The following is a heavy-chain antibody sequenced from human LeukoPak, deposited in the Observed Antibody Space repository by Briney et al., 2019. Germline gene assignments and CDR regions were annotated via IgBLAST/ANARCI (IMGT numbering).Heavy chain of an antibody. CDR1: GDSINSLDL. CDR2: MYLSGTT. J-gene: IGHJ4*02. Sequence: SETLSLTYTVSGDSINSLDLWSWVRPPPGKGLEWIGEMYLSGTTHSNPSVKSRVTISIDKSKNQFFLNLSSVTAADTAVYYCAGLVGRYSSGLYYYYFDYWGQGTLVTVSS. CDR3: AGLVGRYSSGLYYYYFDY. D-gene: IGHD3-22*01. V-gene: IGHV4-4*02.